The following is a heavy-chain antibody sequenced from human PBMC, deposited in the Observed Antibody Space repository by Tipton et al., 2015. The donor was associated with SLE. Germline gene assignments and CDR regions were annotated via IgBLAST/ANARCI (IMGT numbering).Heavy chain of an antibody. CDR1: GYSISSGYY. D-gene: IGHD3-3*01. Sequence: TLSLTCNVSGYSISSGYYWSWIRQPPGKGLEWIGYIYYTGSTKKPSLKSRVTISVDTSKNQFSLKLSSVTAADTAVYYCARAGGYYDFLYGMDVWGQGTTVTVSS. CDR2: IYYTGST. J-gene: IGHJ6*02. V-gene: IGHV4-61*01. CDR3: ARAGGYYDFLYGMDV.